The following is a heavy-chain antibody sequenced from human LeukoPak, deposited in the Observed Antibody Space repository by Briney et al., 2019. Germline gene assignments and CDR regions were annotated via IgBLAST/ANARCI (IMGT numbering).Heavy chain of an antibody. CDR2: ISSSGTTT. J-gene: IGHJ4*02. CDR1: GFTFNSYE. CDR3: ARDRVIRGVIISDY. Sequence: EGSLRLSCTVSGFTFNSYEMNWVRQAPGKGLEWVSYISSSGTTTYYADSVKGRFTISRDNAMNSLYLQMNTLQGEDSAVYYCARDRVIRGVIISDYWGQGTLVTVSS. V-gene: IGHV3-48*03. D-gene: IGHD3-10*01.